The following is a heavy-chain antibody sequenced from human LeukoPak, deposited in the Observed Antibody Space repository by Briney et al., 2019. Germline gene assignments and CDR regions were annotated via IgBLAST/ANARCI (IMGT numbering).Heavy chain of an antibody. Sequence: ASVTVSCKVSGYTLTELSMHWVRQAPGKGLEWMGGFDPEDGETIYAQKFQGRVTMTEDTSTDTAYMELSSLRSEDTAVYYCASWNYDGGYYGMDVWGQGTTVTVSS. D-gene: IGHD1-7*01. J-gene: IGHJ6*02. CDR3: ASWNYDGGYYGMDV. CDR1: GYTLTELS. CDR2: FDPEDGET. V-gene: IGHV1-24*01.